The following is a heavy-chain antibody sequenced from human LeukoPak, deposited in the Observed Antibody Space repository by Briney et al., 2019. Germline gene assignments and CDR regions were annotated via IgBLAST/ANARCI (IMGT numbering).Heavy chain of an antibody. CDR1: GYTFTSYG. D-gene: IGHD3-3*01. CDR2: ISAYNGNT. Sequence: ASVKVSCKASGYTFTSYGISRVRQAPGQGLEWMGWISAYNGNTNYAQKLQGRVTMTTDTSTSTAYMELRSLRSDDTAVYYCARDTETYYDFWSGPLDVWGQGTTVTVSS. V-gene: IGHV1-18*01. J-gene: IGHJ6*02. CDR3: ARDTETYYDFWSGPLDV.